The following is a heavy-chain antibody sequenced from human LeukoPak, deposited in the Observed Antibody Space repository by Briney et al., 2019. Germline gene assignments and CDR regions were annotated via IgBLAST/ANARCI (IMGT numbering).Heavy chain of an antibody. CDR2: ISSSGGST. D-gene: IGHD2-15*01. J-gene: IGHJ4*02. CDR1: GFTFSSYA. V-gene: IGHV3-23*01. Sequence: PGGSLRLSCAASGFTFSSYAMSWVRQAPGKGLEWVSAISSSGGSTYYADSVKGRFTISRDNFENTLYLQMISLRADDTAVYYCAKEKVVVVAVFDYWGQGTLVTVSS. CDR3: AKEKVVVVAVFDY.